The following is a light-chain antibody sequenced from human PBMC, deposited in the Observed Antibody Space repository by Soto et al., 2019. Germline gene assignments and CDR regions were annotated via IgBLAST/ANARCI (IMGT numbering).Light chain of an antibody. Sequence: DIVMTQSPDSLPLSLGERATINCKSSQSVFSRFRNKNYLGWFQQKPGQPPRLLIYWASTRESGVSDRISGSGSGTHFTLTINMLQAEDEAAYYRRQYYTTPPLTFGKGTKVEV. J-gene: IGKJ1*01. CDR1: QSVFSRFRNKNY. V-gene: IGKV4-1*01. CDR3: RQYYTTPPLT. CDR2: WAS.